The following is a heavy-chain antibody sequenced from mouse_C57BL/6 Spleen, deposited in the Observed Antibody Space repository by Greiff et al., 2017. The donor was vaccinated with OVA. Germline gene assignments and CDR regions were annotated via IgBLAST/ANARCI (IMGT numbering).Heavy chain of an antibody. V-gene: IGHV1-42*01. CDR2: INPSTGGT. CDR1: GYSFTGYY. Sequence: EVQLQQSGPELVKPGASVKISCKASGYSFTGYYMNWVKQSPEKSLEWIGEINPSTGGTTYNQKFKAKATLTVDKSSSTAYMQLKSLTSEDSAVYYGASRYDYLYAMDYWGQGTSVTVSS. CDR3: ASRYDYLYAMDY. J-gene: IGHJ4*01. D-gene: IGHD2-4*01.